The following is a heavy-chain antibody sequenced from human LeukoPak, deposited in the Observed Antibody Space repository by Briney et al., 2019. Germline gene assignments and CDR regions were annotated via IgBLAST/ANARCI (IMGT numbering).Heavy chain of an antibody. V-gene: IGHV1-2*02. Sequence: ASVKVSCKASGYTFTDYYFHWVRQAPGQGLEWMGWINPNSGGTNDAQKFQGRITMTRDTSSSTAYMELRGLRSDDTAVYYCATAYENGVDGYFDSLFDYWGQGTLVTVSS. CDR2: INPNSGGT. CDR1: GYTFTDYY. J-gene: IGHJ4*02. D-gene: IGHD3-9*01. CDR3: ATAYENGVDGYFDSLFDY.